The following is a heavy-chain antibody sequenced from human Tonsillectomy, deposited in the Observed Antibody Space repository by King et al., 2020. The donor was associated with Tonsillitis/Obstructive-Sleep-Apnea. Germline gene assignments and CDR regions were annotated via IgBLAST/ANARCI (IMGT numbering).Heavy chain of an antibody. CDR2: IKSKTHGGTT. V-gene: IGHV3-15*01. D-gene: IGHD6-6*01. CDR3: TSDGGIAARPIFDI. Sequence: VQLVESGGGLVKPGESLRLSCAVSGFTFYNAYMSWVRQAPGKGLEWVGRIKSKTHGGTTDYAAPVKGRFTISRDDSQNTLYLQMNSLKTEDTAVYYCTSDGGIAARPIFDIWGQGARVTVSS. CDR1: GFTFYNAY. J-gene: IGHJ3*02.